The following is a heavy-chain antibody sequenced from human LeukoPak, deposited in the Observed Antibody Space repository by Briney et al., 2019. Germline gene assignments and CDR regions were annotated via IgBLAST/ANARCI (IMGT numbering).Heavy chain of an antibody. CDR3: ARETRYSYGYRTFDY. CDR1: GFTFNTYT. Sequence: PGGSLRLSCAASGFTFNTYTMNWVRQAPGKGLEWVSSISSGTSYIYYADSVKGRFTISRDNAKNSLYLQMNSLRAEDTAVYYCARETRYSYGYRTFDYWGQGTLVTVSS. J-gene: IGHJ4*02. D-gene: IGHD5-18*01. V-gene: IGHV3-21*01. CDR2: ISSGTSYI.